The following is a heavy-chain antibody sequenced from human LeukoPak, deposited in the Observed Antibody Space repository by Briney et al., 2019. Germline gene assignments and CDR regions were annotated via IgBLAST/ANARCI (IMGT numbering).Heavy chain of an antibody. Sequence: SETLSLTCTVSGGSISSYYWSWIRQPAGKGLEWIGRIYTSGSTNYNPSLKSRVTISVDTSKNQFSLKLSSVTAADTAVYYCARDPGCSSTSCYHWYFDLWGRGTLVTVSS. CDR3: ARDPGCSSTSCYHWYFDL. D-gene: IGHD2-2*01. J-gene: IGHJ2*01. CDR2: IYTSGST. V-gene: IGHV4-4*07. CDR1: GGSISSYY.